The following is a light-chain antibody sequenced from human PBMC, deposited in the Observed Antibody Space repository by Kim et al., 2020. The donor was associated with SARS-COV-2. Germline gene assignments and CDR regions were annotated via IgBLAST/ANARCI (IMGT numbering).Light chain of an antibody. Sequence: PGQRVTTSCTGSTSNIGAAHDVHWYQHLPGTAPKVLIYGSSNRPSGVPDRFSGSKSGTSASLAITGLQAEDEGDYYCQSYDSGRWVFGGGTQLTVL. CDR2: GSS. V-gene: IGLV1-40*01. CDR1: TSNIGAAHD. J-gene: IGLJ3*02. CDR3: QSYDSGRWV.